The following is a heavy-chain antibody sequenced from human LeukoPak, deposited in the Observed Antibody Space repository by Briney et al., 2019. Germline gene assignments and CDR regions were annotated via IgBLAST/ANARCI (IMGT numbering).Heavy chain of an antibody. CDR3: ATGGRWELLVDY. J-gene: IGHJ4*02. D-gene: IGHD1-26*01. CDR2: IKQDGSDK. Sequence: GGSLRLSCAASGFTFSNSWMSWVRQAPGKGLEWVANIKQDGSDKYYVDSVKGRFTISRDNAKNSLYLQMNSLRAEDTAVYYCATGGRWELLVDYWGQGTLVTVSS. CDR1: GFTFSNSW. V-gene: IGHV3-7*01.